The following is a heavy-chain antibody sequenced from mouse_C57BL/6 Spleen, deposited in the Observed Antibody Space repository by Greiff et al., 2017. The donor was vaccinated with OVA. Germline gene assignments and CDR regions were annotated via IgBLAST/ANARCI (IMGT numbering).Heavy chain of an antibody. CDR3: ARYLGLYFDY. CDR1: GFTFTDYY. V-gene: IGHV7-3*01. J-gene: IGHJ2*01. D-gene: IGHD2-10*02. CDR2: IRNKANGYTT. Sequence: EVQLVESGGGLVQPGGSLSLSCAASGFTFTDYYMSWVRQPPGKALEWLGFIRNKANGYTTEYSASVKGRFTISRDNSQSILYLQMNALRAEDSAPYYSARYLGLYFDYWGQGTTLTVSS.